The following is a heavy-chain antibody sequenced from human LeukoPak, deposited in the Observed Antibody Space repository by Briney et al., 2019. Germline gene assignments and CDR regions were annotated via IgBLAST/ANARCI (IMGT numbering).Heavy chain of an antibody. Sequence: GESLKISCKGSGYSXXSXXXGWVRQMPGKGXEWMGIXXXXXXXXXXXXXXXXXXXXSXXKSXSTAYLQWSSLKASDTAMYYCARLHSTHNLDYWGQGTLVTVSS. J-gene: IGHJ4*02. D-gene: IGHD5-18*01. V-gene: IGHV5-51*01. CDR3: ARLHSTHNLDY. CDR2: XXXXXXXX. CDR1: GYSXXSXX.